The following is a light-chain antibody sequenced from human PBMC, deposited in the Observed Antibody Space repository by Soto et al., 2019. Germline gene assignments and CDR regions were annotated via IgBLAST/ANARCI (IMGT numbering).Light chain of an antibody. J-gene: IGLJ1*01. V-gene: IGLV3-25*03. Sequence: SSELTQTPSVSVSPGQTARITCSGDALPKQNAYWYQQKPGQAPVLVIHKDIERPSGIPERFSGSSSGTTVTLTISRVQAEDEADYYCQSVDSSGIYYVFGTGTKVTVL. CDR2: KDI. CDR3: QSVDSSGIYYV. CDR1: ALPKQN.